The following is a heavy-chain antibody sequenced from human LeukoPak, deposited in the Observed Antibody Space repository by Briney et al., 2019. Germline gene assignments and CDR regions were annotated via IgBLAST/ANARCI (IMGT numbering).Heavy chain of an antibody. CDR1: GGSISSGSYY. CDR3: ARHGYYYYYMDV. Sequence: SETLSLTCTVSGGSISSGSYYWGWIRQPPGKGLEWIGSIYYSGSTYYNPSLKSRVTISVDTSKNQFSLKLSSVTAADTAEYYCARHGYYYYYMDVWGKGTTVTISS. CDR2: IYYSGST. V-gene: IGHV4-39*01. J-gene: IGHJ6*03.